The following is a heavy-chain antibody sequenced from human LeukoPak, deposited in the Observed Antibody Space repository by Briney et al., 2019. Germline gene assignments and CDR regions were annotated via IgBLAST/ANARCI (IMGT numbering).Heavy chain of an antibody. V-gene: IGHV1-18*01. D-gene: IGHD6-19*01. CDR1: GYTFTSYG. CDR3: ARVYGQWLVFYYYYYMDV. Sequence: ASVKVSCKASGYTFTSYGISWVRQAPGQGLEWMGWISAYNGNTNYAQKLQGRVTMTTDTSTSTAYMELRSLRSDDTAVYYCARVYGQWLVFYYYYYMDVWGKRDHGHHLL. J-gene: IGHJ6*03. CDR2: ISAYNGNT.